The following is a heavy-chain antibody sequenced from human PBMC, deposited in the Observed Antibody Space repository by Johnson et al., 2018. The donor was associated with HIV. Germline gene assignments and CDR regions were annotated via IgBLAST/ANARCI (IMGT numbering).Heavy chain of an antibody. V-gene: IGHV3-48*03. J-gene: IGHJ3*01. CDR3: ARDASRGPV. CDR2: IGSSGSTV. CDR1: GFTFSTSE. Sequence: VQLVESGGGLVQPGGSLRLSCAASGFTFSTSEMNWVRQVPGKGLEWVSYIGSSGSTVYYADSVKGRFTISRDNAKNSLFLQMNSLRVEDTAVYYCARDASRGPVWGQGTMVTVSS.